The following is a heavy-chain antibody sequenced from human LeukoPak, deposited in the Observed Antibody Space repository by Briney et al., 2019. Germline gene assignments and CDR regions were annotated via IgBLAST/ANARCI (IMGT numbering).Heavy chain of an antibody. CDR1: GFTSGSYW. D-gene: IGHD2-2*01. CDR3: AKVDFSSSQLPKSGFDY. Sequence: GGSLRLSCAASGFTSGSYWMSWVRQAPGKGLEWGANIKQDGSETYYLDSVKGRFTISRDNSKDTLYLQMNSLRAEDTAVYYCAKVDFSSSQLPKSGFDYWGQGTLVTVSS. CDR2: IKQDGSET. J-gene: IGHJ4*02. V-gene: IGHV3-7*03.